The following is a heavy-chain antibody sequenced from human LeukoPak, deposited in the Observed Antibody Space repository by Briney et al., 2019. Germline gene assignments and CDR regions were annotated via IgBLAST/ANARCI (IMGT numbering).Heavy chain of an antibody. V-gene: IGHV3-23*01. CDR1: GLTYSRYD. Sequence: GGSLRLPCGASGLTYSRYDMSWVRQAPARGREWVSSLRGVGETFYGVSVKGRFTLSRDESRNTVYLQMNNLRVEDTAVYFCAKASWVSSADAVLWGQGTVVTVSS. J-gene: IGHJ4*02. CDR2: LRGVGET. CDR3: AKASWVSSADAVL. D-gene: IGHD3-3*01.